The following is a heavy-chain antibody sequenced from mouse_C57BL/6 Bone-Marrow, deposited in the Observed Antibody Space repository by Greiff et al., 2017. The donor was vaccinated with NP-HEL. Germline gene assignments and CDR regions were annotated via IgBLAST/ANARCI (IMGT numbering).Heavy chain of an antibody. CDR3: AREGGLWLRRSWFAY. Sequence: VQLQQSGAELARPGASVKLSCKASGYTFTSYGISWVKQRTGQGLEWIGEIYPRSGNTYYNEKFKGKATLTADKSSSTAYMELRSLTSEDSAVYFCAREGGLWLRRSWFAYWGQGTLVTVSA. CDR2: IYPRSGNT. J-gene: IGHJ3*01. D-gene: IGHD2-2*01. CDR1: GYTFTSYG. V-gene: IGHV1-81*01.